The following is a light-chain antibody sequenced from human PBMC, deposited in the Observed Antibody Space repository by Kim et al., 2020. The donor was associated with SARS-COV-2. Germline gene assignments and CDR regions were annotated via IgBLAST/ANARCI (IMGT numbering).Light chain of an antibody. CDR3: QQYGSSPLT. V-gene: IGKV3-20*01. CDR2: DTS. Sequence: LSPGKRATLSCRASQSVSSNYLAWYQQKPGQPPRLLIYDTSTRATGIPDRFSGSGSGTDYTLTISRLEPDDFVVYYCQQYGSSPLTFGGGTKVEI. J-gene: IGKJ4*01. CDR1: QSVSSNY.